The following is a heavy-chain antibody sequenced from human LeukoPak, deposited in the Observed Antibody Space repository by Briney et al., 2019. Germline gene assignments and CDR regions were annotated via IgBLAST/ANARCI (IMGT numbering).Heavy chain of an antibody. Sequence: GASVKVSCKASGYTFTSYAIHWVRQAPGQRLEWMGWISAGNGNTKYSQNFQGRVTFISNTFATTAFMELSSLRSEDAAVYYCARDSGSGSNDYWGQGTLVTVSS. CDR2: ISAGNGNT. CDR1: GYTFTSYA. V-gene: IGHV1-3*01. D-gene: IGHD1-26*01. J-gene: IGHJ4*02. CDR3: ARDSGSGSNDY.